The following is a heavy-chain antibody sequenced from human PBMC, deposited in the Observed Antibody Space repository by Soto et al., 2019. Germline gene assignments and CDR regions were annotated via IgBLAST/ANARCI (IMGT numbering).Heavy chain of an antibody. CDR1: GFSFGSHA. J-gene: IGHJ5*02. V-gene: IGHV3-33*01. CDR2: IWYDGSNK. D-gene: IGHD3-3*01. CDR3: ARDLFGVSTAGGWFDP. Sequence: VQVVESGGGVVQPGRSLRLSCAASGFSFGSHAMHWVRQAPGKRLEWVAVIWYDGSNKFYADSVKGRFTISRDNSKDTLYLQMNSLRVDDTAVYYCARDLFGVSTAGGWFDPWGQGTLVTVSS.